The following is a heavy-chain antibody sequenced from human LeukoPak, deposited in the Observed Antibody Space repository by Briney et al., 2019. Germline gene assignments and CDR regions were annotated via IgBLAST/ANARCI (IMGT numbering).Heavy chain of an antibody. CDR1: GFTFDDYG. CDR3: TLYGSGSYYRY. Sequence: GGSLRLSCAASGFTFDDYGMSWVRQAPGKGLEWVSGINWNGGSTGYADSVKGRFTISRDNSKNTLHLQMNSLRAEDTAVYYCTLYGSGSYYRYWGQGTLVTVSS. D-gene: IGHD3-10*01. V-gene: IGHV3-20*04. J-gene: IGHJ4*02. CDR2: INWNGGST.